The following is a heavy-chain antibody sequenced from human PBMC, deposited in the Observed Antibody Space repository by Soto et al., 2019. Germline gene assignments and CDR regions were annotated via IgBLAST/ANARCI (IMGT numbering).Heavy chain of an antibody. CDR3: ARDDATYCGGDCYRYFFYGLDV. Sequence: QVQLVQSGAEVKKPGSSVKVSCKASGGTFSNHAISWVRQAPGQGLEWMGGIIPMFGTADYAQKLQGRVTITADESTNTAHMELSRLRSEDSAVYYCARDDATYCGGDCYRYFFYGLDVWGQGTTVTVSS. J-gene: IGHJ6*02. D-gene: IGHD2-21*02. CDR2: IIPMFGTA. V-gene: IGHV1-69*01. CDR1: GGTFSNHA.